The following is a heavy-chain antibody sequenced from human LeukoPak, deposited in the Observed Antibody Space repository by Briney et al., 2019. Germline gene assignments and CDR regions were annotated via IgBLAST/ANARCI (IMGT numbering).Heavy chain of an antibody. CDR3: ARDTAARYSRVFDY. V-gene: IGHV4-59*01. J-gene: IGHJ4*02. D-gene: IGHD2-15*01. CDR2: IYYSGST. Sequence: PSETLSLTCSVSGGSISSYYWSWIRQPPGKGLEWIGYIYYSGSTNYNPSLKSRVAISVDTSKNQFSLKLSSVTAADTAVYYCARDTAARYSRVFDYWGQGTLVTVSS. CDR1: GGSISSYY.